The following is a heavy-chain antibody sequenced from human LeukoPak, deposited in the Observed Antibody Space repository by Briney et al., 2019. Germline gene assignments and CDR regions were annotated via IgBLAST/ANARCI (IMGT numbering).Heavy chain of an antibody. CDR1: GGSISSGSYY. CDR2: IYTSGST. CDR3: ASGQGEDYYDSSGYYYDDY. D-gene: IGHD3-22*01. J-gene: IGHJ4*02. Sequence: SETLSLTCTVSGGSISSGSYYWSWIRQPAGKGLEWIGRIYTSGSTNYNPSLKSRVTISVDTSKNQFSLKLSSVTAADTAVYYCASGQGEDYYDSSGYYYDDYWGQGTLVTVSS. V-gene: IGHV4-61*02.